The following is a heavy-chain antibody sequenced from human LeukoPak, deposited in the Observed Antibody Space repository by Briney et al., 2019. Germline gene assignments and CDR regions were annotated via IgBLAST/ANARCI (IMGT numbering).Heavy chain of an antibody. CDR2: VFYSGNT. J-gene: IGHJ5*02. CDR3: AKGTRFDP. V-gene: IGHV4-59*01. CDR1: GGSISTYF. Sequence: PSETLSLTCTVSGGSISTYFWSWLRRPPGKGLEWIGYVFYSGNTYYNPSLRGRVTISIDTSKSQFSLNLSSVTAADTAVYFCAKGTRFDPWGQGTLVTVSS. D-gene: IGHD1-7*01.